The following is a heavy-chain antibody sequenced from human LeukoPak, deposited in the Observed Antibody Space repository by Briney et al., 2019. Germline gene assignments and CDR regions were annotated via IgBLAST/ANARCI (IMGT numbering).Heavy chain of an antibody. CDR1: GYTFTSYD. Sequence: ASVKVSCKASGYTFTSYDINWVRQATGQGLEWVGWMNPNSGNTGYAQKFQGRVTMTRNTSISTAYMELSSLRSEDTAVYYCARDRDSSGWYGIDNYYYYGMDVWGQGTTVTVSS. V-gene: IGHV1-8*01. D-gene: IGHD6-19*01. CDR3: ARDRDSSGWYGIDNYYYYGMDV. J-gene: IGHJ6*02. CDR2: MNPNSGNT.